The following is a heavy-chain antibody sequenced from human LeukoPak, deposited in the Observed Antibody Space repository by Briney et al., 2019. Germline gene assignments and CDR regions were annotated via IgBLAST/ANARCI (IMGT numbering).Heavy chain of an antibody. Sequence: GGSLRLSCAASGFTFSSYGMHWVRQAPGKGLEWVAVIWYDGSNKYYADSVKGRFTISRDNSKNTLYLQMNSLRAEDTAVYYCARGEQLWHLFVGYYGMDVWGQGTTVTVSS. D-gene: IGHD5-18*01. CDR1: GFTFSSYG. J-gene: IGHJ6*02. V-gene: IGHV3-33*01. CDR3: ARGEQLWHLFVGYYGMDV. CDR2: IWYDGSNK.